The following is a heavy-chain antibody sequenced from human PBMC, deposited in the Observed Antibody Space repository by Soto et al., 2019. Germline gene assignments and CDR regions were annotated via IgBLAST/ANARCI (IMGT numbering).Heavy chain of an antibody. CDR1: GFAFNTYS. CDR3: VRDLGGYFRWEYRDL. D-gene: IGHD3-10*02. J-gene: IGHJ6*03. Sequence: GGSLRLSCTASGFAFNTYSMNWVRQAPGKGLEWVSSINEDSTYIYYADSLRGRITISRDNAKDSLFLQMNSLRPDDTAVYYCVRDLGGYFRWEYRDLWGEGARVPVP. V-gene: IGHV3-21*01. CDR2: INEDSTYI.